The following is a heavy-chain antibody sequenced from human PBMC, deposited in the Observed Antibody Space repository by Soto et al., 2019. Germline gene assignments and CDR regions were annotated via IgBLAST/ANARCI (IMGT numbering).Heavy chain of an antibody. CDR2: INHSGST. Sequence: SETLSLTCAVSGVSISSGNWWTWVRQSPQRGLEYIGEINHSGSTNYNPSLKSRVTISVDTSKNQFSLKLSSVTAADTAVYYCASRLPRIRGPRGYFDYWGQGTLVTVSS. V-gene: IGHV4-4*02. CDR1: GVSISSGNW. J-gene: IGHJ4*02. D-gene: IGHD1-20*01. CDR3: ASRLPRIRGPRGYFDY.